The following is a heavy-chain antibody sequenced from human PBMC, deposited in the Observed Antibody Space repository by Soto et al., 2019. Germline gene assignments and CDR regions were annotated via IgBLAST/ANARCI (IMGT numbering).Heavy chain of an antibody. V-gene: IGHV3-30*18. Sequence: QVQLVESGGGVVQPGRSLRLSCAASGFTFSSYGMHWVRQAPGKGLEWVAVISYDGSNKYYADSVKGRFTISRDNSKNTLYLQMNSLRAEVTAVYYCAKDRGVVSGEVYYFDYWGQGTLVTVSS. CDR3: AKDRGVVSGEVYYFDY. J-gene: IGHJ4*02. D-gene: IGHD3-10*01. CDR2: ISYDGSNK. CDR1: GFTFSSYG.